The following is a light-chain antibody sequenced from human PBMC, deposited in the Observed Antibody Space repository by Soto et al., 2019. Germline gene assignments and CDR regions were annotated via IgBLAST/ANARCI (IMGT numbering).Light chain of an antibody. CDR1: QTIASN. CDR3: HQYNSWPYT. CDR2: DAS. V-gene: IGKV3-15*01. J-gene: IGKJ2*01. Sequence: EIVMTQSPATLSVSPGERATLSCRASQTIASNLVWYQQKPGQAPRLLIYDASTGAPDVPARYSANGSGTEFTLTISNLQPEDFAVHYCHQYNSWPYTFGQGTKVERK.